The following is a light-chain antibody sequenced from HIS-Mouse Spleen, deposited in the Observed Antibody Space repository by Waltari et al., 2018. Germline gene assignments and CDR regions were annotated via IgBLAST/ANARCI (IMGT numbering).Light chain of an antibody. Sequence: QSVLTQPPSASGTPGQRVTISCSGSSPNIGSNYVYWYQQLPGTAPKLLIYRNNQRPSGVPDRFSGSKSGTSASLDISGLRSEDEADYYCAAWDDSLSAWVFGGGTKLTVL. J-gene: IGLJ3*02. V-gene: IGLV1-47*01. CDR2: RNN. CDR1: SPNIGSNY. CDR3: AAWDDSLSAWV.